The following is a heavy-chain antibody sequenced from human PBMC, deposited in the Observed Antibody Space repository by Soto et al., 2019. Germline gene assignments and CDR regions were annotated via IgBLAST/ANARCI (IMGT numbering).Heavy chain of an antibody. J-gene: IGHJ3*01. CDR3: ARGLHYCGGGACYSGDAFDF. CDR2: ISNDGSKK. CDR1: GFTFTAYA. V-gene: IGHV3-30-3*01. Sequence: GGSLRLSCAASGFTFTAYAMNWVRQTPGKGLEWVAGISNDGSKKYYPDSVKGRFTISRDNSKNTLYLQLNSLTPEDTAVYFCARGLHYCGGGACYSGDAFDFWGQGTMVTVSS. D-gene: IGHD2-15*01.